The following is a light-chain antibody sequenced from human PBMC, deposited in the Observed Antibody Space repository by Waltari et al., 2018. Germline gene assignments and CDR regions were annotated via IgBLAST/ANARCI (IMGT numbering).Light chain of an antibody. V-gene: IGKV1-5*01. CDR3: QQYNSYLSS. Sequence: IAMTQSPSTLSASVGDSVTITCRASQNIGTWVAWYQQKPGNAPIRLIFDGSTLESGVPPRFSGSASGTDFTLTINSLQPDDFASYFCQQYNSYLSSFGQGTKLEI. J-gene: IGKJ2*01. CDR1: QNIGTW. CDR2: DGS.